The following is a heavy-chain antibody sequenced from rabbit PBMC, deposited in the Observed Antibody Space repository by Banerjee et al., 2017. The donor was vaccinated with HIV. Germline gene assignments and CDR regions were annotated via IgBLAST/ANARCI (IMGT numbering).Heavy chain of an antibody. CDR2: IHTGNSGST. J-gene: IGHJ4*01. CDR1: GFSFSSTYH. CDR3: ARDYAGDSYVYFNL. V-gene: IGHV1S45*01. D-gene: IGHD8-1*01. Sequence: QEQLEESGGGLVKPEGSLTLTCTASGFSFSSTYHICWVRQAPGKGLEWIACIHTGNSGSTYYASWVNGRFTISKTSSTTVTLQLNSLTAADTATYFCARDYAGDSYVYFNLWGPGTLVTVS.